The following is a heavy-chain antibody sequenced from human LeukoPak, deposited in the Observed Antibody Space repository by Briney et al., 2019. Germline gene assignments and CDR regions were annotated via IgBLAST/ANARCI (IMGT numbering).Heavy chain of an antibody. CDR1: GFSLSTSGVG. J-gene: IGHJ4*02. Sequence: SGPTLVHPTQTLTLTCTFSGFSLSTSGVGVGWIRQPPGKALGWLALIYWDDDKRYRPSLKSRLTITKDTSKNQVVLTMTNMDPVDTATYYCAHLLSGSYLGGFDYWGQGTLVTVSS. CDR2: IYWDDDK. CDR3: AHLLSGSYLGGFDY. V-gene: IGHV2-5*02. D-gene: IGHD3-10*01.